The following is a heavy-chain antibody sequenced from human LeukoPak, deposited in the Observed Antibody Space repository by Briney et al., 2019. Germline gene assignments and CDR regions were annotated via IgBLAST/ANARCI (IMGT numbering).Heavy chain of an antibody. CDR1: GFTFSDYY. Sequence: PGGSLRLSCAASGFTFSDYYMSWIRQAPGKGLEWVSYISSSGSTTYYADSVKGRFTISRDNAKNSLYLQMNSLRAEDTAVYYCARDKSTDFWSSMDVWGQGTTVTVFS. V-gene: IGHV3-11*01. D-gene: IGHD3-3*01. J-gene: IGHJ6*02. CDR3: ARDKSTDFWSSMDV. CDR2: ISSSGSTT.